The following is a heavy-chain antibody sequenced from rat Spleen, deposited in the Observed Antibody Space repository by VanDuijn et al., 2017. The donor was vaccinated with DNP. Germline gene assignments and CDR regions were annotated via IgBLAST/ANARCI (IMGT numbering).Heavy chain of an antibody. CDR3: STLNFYASLSEYFDY. Sequence: EVRLVESGGGLVQPGRSLKLSCAASGFTFSDYYMAWVRQAPTKGLELVATIIYDGSRTYYRDSVKGRFIISRDNAKSTLYLQMDSLRSEDTATYYCSTLNFYASLSEYFDYWGQGVMVTVSS. D-gene: IGHD1-12*01. CDR2: IIYDGSRT. J-gene: IGHJ2*01. CDR1: GFTFSDYY. V-gene: IGHV5S10*01.